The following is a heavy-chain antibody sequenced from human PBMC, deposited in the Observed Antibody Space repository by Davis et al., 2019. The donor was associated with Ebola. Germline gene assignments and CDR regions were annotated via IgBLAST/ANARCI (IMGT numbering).Heavy chain of an antibody. Sequence: PGGSLRLSCAASGFTFSSYAMSWVRQAPGKGLEWVSAISGSGGSTYYADSVKGRFTISRDNSKNTLYLQMNSLRAEDTAVYYCAKDNELVVIAIPGFEYWGQGTLVTVSS. CDR3: AKDNELVVIAIPGFEY. CDR2: ISGSGGST. D-gene: IGHD2-21*01. CDR1: GFTFSSYA. J-gene: IGHJ4*02. V-gene: IGHV3-23*01.